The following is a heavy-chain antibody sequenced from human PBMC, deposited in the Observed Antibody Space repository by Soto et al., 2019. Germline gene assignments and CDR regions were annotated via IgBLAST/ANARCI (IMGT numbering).Heavy chain of an antibody. D-gene: IGHD6-13*01. CDR2: IKSKGGGGTA. Sequence: EVQLVESGGGLVTPGGSLTLSCAASGFSFSPAWMNWVRQAPGKGLEWVGLIKSKGGGGTADYAAPVKGRFIISRDDSKNTIYRQMNSLKPGDTALYYCIWQQDFYYGRAVWGQGTTVTVSS. V-gene: IGHV3-15*07. CDR3: IWQQDFYYGRAV. CDR1: GFSFSPAW. J-gene: IGHJ6*02.